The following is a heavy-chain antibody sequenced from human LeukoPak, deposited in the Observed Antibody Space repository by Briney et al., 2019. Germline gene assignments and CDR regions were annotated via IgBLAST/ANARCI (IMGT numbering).Heavy chain of an antibody. CDR3: ARRPRNDILTGTPFDY. V-gene: IGHV4-30-4*01. CDR2: IYYSGST. D-gene: IGHD3-9*01. CDR1: GGSISSGDYY. Sequence: KPSETLSLTCTVSGGSISSGDYYWSWIRQPPGKGLEYIGYIYYSGSTYYNPSLKSRITISVDTSKNQFSLKLSSVTAADTAVYYCARRPRNDILTGTPFDYWGQGILVTVSS. J-gene: IGHJ4*02.